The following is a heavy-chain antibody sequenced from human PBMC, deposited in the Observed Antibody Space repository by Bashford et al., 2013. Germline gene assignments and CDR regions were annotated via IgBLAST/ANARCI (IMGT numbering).Heavy chain of an antibody. CDR3: ARRPAAVITGDYYYYMDV. Sequence: RQAPGKGLEWVSYISSSGSTIYYADSVKGRFTISRDNAKNSLYLQMNSLRAEDTAVYYCARRPAAVITGDYYYYMDVWGKGTTVTVSS. V-gene: IGHV3-11*01. J-gene: IGHJ6*03. D-gene: IGHD2-2*01. CDR2: ISSSGSTI.